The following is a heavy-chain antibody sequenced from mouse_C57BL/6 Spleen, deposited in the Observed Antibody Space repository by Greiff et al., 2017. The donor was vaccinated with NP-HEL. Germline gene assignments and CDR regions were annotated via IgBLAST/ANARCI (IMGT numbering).Heavy chain of an antibody. CDR2: IDPSDSYT. Sequence: VKLQESGAELVKPGASVKLSCKASGYTFTSYWMQWVKQRPGQGLEWIGEIDPSDSYTNYNQKFKGKATLTVDTSSSTAYMQLSSLTSEDSAVYYGARGRDYDYDSFAYWGQGTLVTVSA. D-gene: IGHD2-4*01. J-gene: IGHJ3*01. V-gene: IGHV1-50*01. CDR3: ARGRDYDYDSFAY. CDR1: GYTFTSYW.